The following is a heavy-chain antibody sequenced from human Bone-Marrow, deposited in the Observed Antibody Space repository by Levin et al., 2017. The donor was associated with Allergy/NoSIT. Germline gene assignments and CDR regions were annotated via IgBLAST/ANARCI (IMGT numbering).Heavy chain of an antibody. CDR1: GFTLTQYW. V-gene: IGHV3-7*01. Sequence: WGSLRPSCAASGFTLTQYWMTWVRQAPGKGLEWVAKIKPDGSEKYSFSSFPFRFTISRDNTRKSLSLEMNNLRSADTAVYFCARDSFSTSSGLDYYYGLDVWGQGTTVTVSS. J-gene: IGHJ6*02. D-gene: IGHD6-6*01. CDR2: IKPDGSEK. CDR3: ARDSFSTSSGLDYYYGLDV.